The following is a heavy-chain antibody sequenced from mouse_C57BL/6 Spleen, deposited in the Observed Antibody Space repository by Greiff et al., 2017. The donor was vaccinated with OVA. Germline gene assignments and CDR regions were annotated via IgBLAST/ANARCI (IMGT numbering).Heavy chain of an antibody. V-gene: IGHV1-69*01. J-gene: IGHJ4*01. D-gene: IGHD2-5*01. CDR1: GYTFTSYW. CDR2: IDPSDSYT. CDR3: ARNYSNWGYAMDY. Sequence: VQLQQPGAELVMPGASVKLSCKASGYTFTSYWMHWVKQRPGQGLEWIGEIDPSDSYTNYTQKLKGKSKLTVDKSSRAAYMQLSSLTSEDSAVYYCARNYSNWGYAMDYWGQGTSGTVSS.